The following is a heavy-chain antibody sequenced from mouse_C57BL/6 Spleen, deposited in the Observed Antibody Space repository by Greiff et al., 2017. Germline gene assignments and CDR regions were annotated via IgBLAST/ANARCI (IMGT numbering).Heavy chain of an antibody. D-gene: IGHD4-1*01. Sequence: EVQLQQSGAELVKPGVSAKLSCTASGFNTKDYYMHWVKQRTDQGREWIGRIDPEDGETIYAPKFQGKATITADTSSNTAYLQLSSLTSEDTAVYYCASLGRSRYFDVWGTGTTVTVSS. CDR2: IDPEDGET. V-gene: IGHV14-2*01. CDR1: GFNTKDYY. J-gene: IGHJ1*03. CDR3: ASLGRSRYFDV.